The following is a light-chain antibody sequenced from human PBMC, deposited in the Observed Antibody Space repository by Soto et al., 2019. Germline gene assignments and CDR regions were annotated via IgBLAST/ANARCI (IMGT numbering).Light chain of an antibody. Sequence: EIALTQSPATLSLSPGASATLSCRASQSVSSYLAWYQQKPGQAPRLLIYDASNRAAGIPARFSASGSGTDFTLTISDVQPEDFALYYCHQRQSWPRTFGQGTKVDIK. CDR3: HQRQSWPRT. CDR2: DAS. J-gene: IGKJ1*01. CDR1: QSVSSY. V-gene: IGKV3-11*01.